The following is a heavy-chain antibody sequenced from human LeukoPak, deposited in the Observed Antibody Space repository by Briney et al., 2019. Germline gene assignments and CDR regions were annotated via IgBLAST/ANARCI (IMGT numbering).Heavy chain of an antibody. CDR2: INHSGST. D-gene: IGHD2-15*01. CDR3: ARGRIVVVAATCMDV. V-gene: IGHV4-34*01. Sequence: PSETLSLTCAVYGGSFSGYYWSWIRQPPGKGLEWIGEINHSGSTNYNPSLKSRVTISVDTSKNQFSLKLSSVTAADTAVYYCARGRIVVVAATCMDVWGQGTTVTVSS. CDR1: GGSFSGYY. J-gene: IGHJ6*02.